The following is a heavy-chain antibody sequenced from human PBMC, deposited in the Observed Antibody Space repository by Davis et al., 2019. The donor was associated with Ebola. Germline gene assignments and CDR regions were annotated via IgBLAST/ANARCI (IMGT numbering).Heavy chain of an antibody. CDR1: GFTFSSYA. Sequence: GGSLRLSCAASGFTFSSYAMSWVRQAPGKGLEWVSAISGSGGGTYYGDSVKGRFTISRDNSKNTLYLQMNGLRAEDTAVYYCARDRNWGCEYWGQGTLVTVSS. V-gene: IGHV3-23*01. J-gene: IGHJ4*02. D-gene: IGHD7-27*01. CDR2: ISGSGGGT. CDR3: ARDRNWGCEY.